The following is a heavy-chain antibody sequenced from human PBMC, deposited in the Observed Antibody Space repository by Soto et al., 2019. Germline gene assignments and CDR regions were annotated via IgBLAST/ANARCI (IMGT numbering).Heavy chain of an antibody. CDR2: IIPIFGTA. V-gene: IGHV1-69*01. CDR3: AGSYGSGSYYNEFDY. CDR1: GGTFSSYA. J-gene: IGHJ4*02. Sequence: QVQLVQSGAEVKKPGSSVKVSCKASGGTFSSYAISWVRQSPGQGLEWMGGIIPIFGTANYAQKFQGRVTITADESTSTADMELSSMRSEDTAVYYCAGSYGSGSYYNEFDYWGQGTLVTVSS. D-gene: IGHD3-10*01.